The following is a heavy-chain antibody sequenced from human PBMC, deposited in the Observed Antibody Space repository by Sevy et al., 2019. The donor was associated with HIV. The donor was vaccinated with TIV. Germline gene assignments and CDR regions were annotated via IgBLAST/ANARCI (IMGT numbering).Heavy chain of an antibody. J-gene: IGHJ4*02. V-gene: IGHV3-15*01. CDR1: GFTFSNAW. D-gene: IGHD3-22*01. CDR3: TTDPPLIVDREATFDY. Sequence: GGSLRLSCAASGFTFSNAWMSWVRQAPGKGLEWVGHIKSKTDGGTTDYAAPVKGRFTISRDDSKNTLYLQMNSLKTEDTAVYYCTTDPPLIVDREATFDYWGQGTLVTVSS. CDR2: IKSKTDGGTT.